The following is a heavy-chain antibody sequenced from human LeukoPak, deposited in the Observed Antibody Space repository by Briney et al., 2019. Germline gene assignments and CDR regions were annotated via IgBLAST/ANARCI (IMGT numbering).Heavy chain of an antibody. D-gene: IGHD6-19*01. V-gene: IGHV4-59*01. CDR1: GGSISSYY. CDR2: IYYSGST. CDR3: ARVGSSGWYALYYFDY. J-gene: IGHJ4*02. Sequence: SETLSLTCTVSGGSISSYYWSWIRQPPGKGLEWIGYIYYSGSTNYNPSLKSRVTISGDTSKNQFSLKLSSVTAADTAVYYCARVGSSGWYALYYFDYWGQGTLVTVSS.